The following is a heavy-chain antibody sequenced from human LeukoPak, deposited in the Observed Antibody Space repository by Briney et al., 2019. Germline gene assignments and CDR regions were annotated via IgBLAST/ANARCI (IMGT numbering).Heavy chain of an antibody. J-gene: IGHJ4*02. CDR3: AKERIQLWPRVY. CDR1: GFTFDDYA. CDR2: ISWNSGSI. D-gene: IGHD5-18*01. V-gene: IGHV3-9*01. Sequence: GGSLRLSCAASGFTFDDYAMHWVRQAPGKGLEWVSGISWNSGSIGYADSVKGRFTISRDNSKNTLYLQMNSLRAEDTAVYYCAKERIQLWPRVYWGQGTLVTVSS.